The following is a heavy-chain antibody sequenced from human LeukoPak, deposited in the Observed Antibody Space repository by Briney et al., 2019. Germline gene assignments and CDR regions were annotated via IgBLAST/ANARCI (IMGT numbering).Heavy chain of an antibody. CDR2: IWYDGSNK. Sequence: AGSLRLSCAASGFTFSSYGMHWVRQAPGKGLEWVAVIWYDGSNKYYADSVKGRFTISRDNSKNTLYLQMNSLRAEDTAVYYCARFYSSSSTYLLDYWGQGTLVTVSS. D-gene: IGHD6-6*01. J-gene: IGHJ4*02. CDR3: ARFYSSSSTYLLDY. V-gene: IGHV3-33*01. CDR1: GFTFSSYG.